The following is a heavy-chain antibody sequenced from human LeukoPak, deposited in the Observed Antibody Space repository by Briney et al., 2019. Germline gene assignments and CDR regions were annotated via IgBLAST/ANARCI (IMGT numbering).Heavy chain of an antibody. V-gene: IGHV4-34*01. CDR3: AREYPIRYSSGWYSDPSPYNWFDP. CDR1: GGPFSGHY. J-gene: IGHJ5*02. CDR2: INHSGST. D-gene: IGHD6-19*01. Sequence: PSETLSLTCAVYGGPFSGHYWSWIRQPPGKGLEWIGEINHSGSTNYNPSLKSRVTIPVDTSKNQFSLKLSSVTAADTAVYYCAREYPIRYSSGWYSDPSPYNWFDPWGQGTLVTVSS.